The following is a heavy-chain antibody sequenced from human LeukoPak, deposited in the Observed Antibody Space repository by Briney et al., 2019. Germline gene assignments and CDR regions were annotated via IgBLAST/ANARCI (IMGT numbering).Heavy chain of an antibody. CDR2: IIPIFGTA. Sequence: ASVKVSCKASGGTFSSYAISWVRQAPGQGLEWMGGIIPIFGTANYAQKFQGRVTITADKSTSTAYIELSSLRSEDTAVYYCARGYSGYDSFDYWGQGTLVTVSS. CDR3: ARGYSGYDSFDY. D-gene: IGHD5-12*01. V-gene: IGHV1-69*06. CDR1: GGTFSSYA. J-gene: IGHJ4*02.